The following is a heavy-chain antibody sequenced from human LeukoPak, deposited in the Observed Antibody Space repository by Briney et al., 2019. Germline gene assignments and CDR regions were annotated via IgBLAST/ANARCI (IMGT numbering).Heavy chain of an antibody. V-gene: IGHV5-51*01. J-gene: IGHJ4*02. CDR2: IYPGDSDT. Sequence: TTGEPLKISCKGSGYSFTNYWIAWVRQMPGKGLEWMGIIYPGDSDTSYSPSFQGQVTISADKSISTAYLQWSSLKASDTAMYYCARHATAVVTPFDYWGQGTLVTVSA. D-gene: IGHD2-21*02. CDR3: ARHATAVVTPFDY. CDR1: GYSFTNYW.